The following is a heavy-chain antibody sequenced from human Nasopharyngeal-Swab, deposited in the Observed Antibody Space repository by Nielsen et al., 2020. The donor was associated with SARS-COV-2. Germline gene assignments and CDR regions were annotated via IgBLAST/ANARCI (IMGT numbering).Heavy chain of an antibody. CDR2: IYPSDSDI. CDR3: ARHFEPTKSLVRPGSLSFYGMDV. CDR1: GYSFTNYW. D-gene: IGHD3-9*01. V-gene: IGHV5-51*01. J-gene: IGHJ6*02. Sequence: GESLKISCQGSGYSFTNYWIAWVRQMPGKGLEWMGNIYPSDSDIRYSPSFRGQVIISADKSKNTAYLRWGSLKASDTTTYFCARHFEPTKSLVRPGSLSFYGMDVWGQGTTVTVYS.